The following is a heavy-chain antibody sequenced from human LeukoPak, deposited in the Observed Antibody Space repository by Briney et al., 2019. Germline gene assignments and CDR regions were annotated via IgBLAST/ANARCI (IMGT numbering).Heavy chain of an antibody. D-gene: IGHD6-6*01. CDR1: GDSVSSSNFF. Sequence: SETLSLTCTASGDSVSSSNFFWGWIRQPPGKGLEWIGSFHYSGSTFYNPSLKSRLTISVDTSKNHFSLKLTSVTAADSAAYYCARHEYQVFPPANWFDPWGQGTLVTVFS. CDR2: FHYSGST. J-gene: IGHJ5*02. CDR3: ARHEYQVFPPANWFDP. V-gene: IGHV4-39*02.